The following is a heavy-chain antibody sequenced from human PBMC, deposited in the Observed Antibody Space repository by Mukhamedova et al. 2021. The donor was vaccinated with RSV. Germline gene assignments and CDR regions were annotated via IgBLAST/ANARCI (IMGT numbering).Heavy chain of an antibody. CDR2: ITGSGSST. D-gene: IGHD6-19*01. J-gene: IGHJ6*03. Sequence: EWVSAITGSGSSTYYADSVKGRFTISRDNSKNTLYLQMNSLRAEDTAVYYCAKWVSGWNKSYYYYMDAWGKGTTVTVSS. V-gene: IGHV3-23*01. CDR3: AKWVSGWNKSYYYYMDA.